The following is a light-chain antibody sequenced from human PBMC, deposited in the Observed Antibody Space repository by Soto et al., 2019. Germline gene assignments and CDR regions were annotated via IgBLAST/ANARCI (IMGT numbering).Light chain of an antibody. CDR1: QSVSSSY. Sequence: EIVLTQSPDTLSLSPGERATLSCRASQSVSSSYLAWYQQKPGQPPRLLIYGAFSRATGIPDRFNGSGSGTDFTLTISRLEPEDFAVYYCQQYDSSPRTFGQGTKVEIK. V-gene: IGKV3-20*01. J-gene: IGKJ1*01. CDR3: QQYDSSPRT. CDR2: GAF.